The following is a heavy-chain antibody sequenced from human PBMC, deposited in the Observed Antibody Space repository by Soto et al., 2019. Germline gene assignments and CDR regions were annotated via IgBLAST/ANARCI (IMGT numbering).Heavy chain of an antibody. D-gene: IGHD1-7*01. J-gene: IGHJ5*02. Sequence: QVQLVQSGAEVTKPGSSVKVSCKASGGTFSTYGISWVRQAPGQGLEWMGVITAIFGAANYAPKFQGRVTITADESTSMAYMELNSLRSEDSAVYYCARSEAVRSEAGTTVVGPNNWLDPWGQGTLVIVSS. V-gene: IGHV1-69*01. CDR3: ARSEAVRSEAGTTVVGPNNWLDP. CDR2: ITAIFGAA. CDR1: GGTFSTYG.